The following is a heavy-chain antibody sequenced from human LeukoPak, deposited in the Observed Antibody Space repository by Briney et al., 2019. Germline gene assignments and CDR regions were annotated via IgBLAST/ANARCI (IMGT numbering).Heavy chain of an antibody. V-gene: IGHV3-7*05. CDR2: IKDDGTEK. Sequence: GGSLRLSCAASGFTFSSSWMTWVRQVPGKGLEWVADIKDDGTEKYYVDSVKGRFTISKDNAKNSVYLQMNSLRGEDTAVYYCARWSSGWEFDYWGQGTLVSVSS. CDR1: GFTFSSSW. CDR3: ARWSSGWEFDY. J-gene: IGHJ4*02. D-gene: IGHD6-19*01.